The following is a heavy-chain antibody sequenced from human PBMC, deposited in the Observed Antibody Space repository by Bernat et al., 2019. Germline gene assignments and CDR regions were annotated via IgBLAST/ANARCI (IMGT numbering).Heavy chain of an antibody. D-gene: IGHD6-6*01. V-gene: IGHV4-28*01. CDR3: ARQGRRIAAIDY. Sequence: QVQLQESGPGLVKPSDTLSLTCAVSGDSISSSYWWAWLRQPPGKGLEHIGYIYYSGSTYYNPSLKSRVTISVDTSKNQFSLKLSSVTAADTAVYYCARQGRRIAAIDYWGQGTLVTVSS. CDR2: IYYSGST. CDR1: GDSISSSYW. J-gene: IGHJ4*02.